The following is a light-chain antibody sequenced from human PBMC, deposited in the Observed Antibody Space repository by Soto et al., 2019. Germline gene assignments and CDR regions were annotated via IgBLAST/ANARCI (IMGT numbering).Light chain of an antibody. CDR2: EGS. Sequence: QSALTQPASVSGSPGQSITLSCTGTSSDVGSYNLVSWYQQHPGKAPKLMMYEGSKRPSGVSNRFSGSKSGNTASLTISGLQAEDEADYYCCSYAGSSTPVFGGGTKLTVL. CDR3: CSYAGSSTPV. CDR1: SSDVGSYNL. V-gene: IGLV2-23*01. J-gene: IGLJ2*01.